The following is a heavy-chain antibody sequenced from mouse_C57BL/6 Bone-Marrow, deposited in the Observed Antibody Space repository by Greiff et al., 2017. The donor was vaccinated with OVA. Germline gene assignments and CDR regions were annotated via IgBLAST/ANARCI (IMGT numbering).Heavy chain of an antibody. D-gene: IGHD3-2*02. J-gene: IGHJ3*01. Sequence: EVQLVESGAELVRPGASVKLSCTASGFNIKDDYMHWVQQRPEQGLEWIGWIDPENGDTEYASKFPGKATITADTSYNTAYLQLRRQRFGDTAVYNCTRIGSAGYVGFAYWGKGNLVTVSA. V-gene: IGHV14-4*01. CDR1: GFNIKDDY. CDR2: IDPENGDT. CDR3: TRIGSAGYVGFAY.